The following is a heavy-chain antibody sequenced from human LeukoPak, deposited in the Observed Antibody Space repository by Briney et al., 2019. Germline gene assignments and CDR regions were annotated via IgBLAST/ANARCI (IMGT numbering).Heavy chain of an antibody. CDR1: GFTFSSYA. J-gene: IGHJ5*01. D-gene: IGHD3-10*01. V-gene: IGHV3-23*01. CDR2: ISGSGGST. CDR3: AKVMTRTMVRGVTTSDS. Sequence: GGSLRLSCAASGFTFSSYAMSWVRQAPGKGLEWVSAISGSGGSTYYADSVKGRFTISRDNSKNTLYLQMNSLRAEDTAVYYCAKVMTRTMVRGVTTSDSWGHETLVTVSS.